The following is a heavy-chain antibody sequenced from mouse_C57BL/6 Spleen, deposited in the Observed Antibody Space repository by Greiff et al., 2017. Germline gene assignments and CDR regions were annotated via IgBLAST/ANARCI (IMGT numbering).Heavy chain of an antibody. Sequence: EVKVEESGGGLVQPGGSMKLSCVASGFTFSNYWMNWVRQSPEKGLEWVAQIRLKSDNYATHYAESVKGRFTISRDDSKRSVYRKMNNVRAEDTGIYYCTGGYYGSSYDGYFDVWGTGTTVTVSS. CDR1: GFTFSNYW. CDR2: IRLKSDNYAT. D-gene: IGHD1-1*01. J-gene: IGHJ1*03. V-gene: IGHV6-3*01. CDR3: TGGYYGSSYDGYFDV.